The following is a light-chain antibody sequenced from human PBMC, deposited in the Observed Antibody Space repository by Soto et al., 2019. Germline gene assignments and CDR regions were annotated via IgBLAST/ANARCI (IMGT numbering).Light chain of an antibody. Sequence: QSVLTQPPSASGTPGQRVTISCSGSSSNIGTNYVYWYKQLPGTAPKLLIYCNDQRPSGVPDRLSGSKSGTSASLAISGLRSEDEADYYCATRDNSLSRWVFGGGTQLTV. CDR3: ATRDNSLSRWV. V-gene: IGLV1-47*02. J-gene: IGLJ3*02. CDR2: CND. CDR1: SSNIGTNY.